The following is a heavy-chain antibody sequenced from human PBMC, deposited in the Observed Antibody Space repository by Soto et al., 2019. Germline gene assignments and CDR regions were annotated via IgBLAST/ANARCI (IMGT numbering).Heavy chain of an antibody. D-gene: IGHD3-3*01. CDR1: GGSISGHY. CDR2: ISYSGST. J-gene: IGHJ5*02. Sequence: PSETLSLTCTVSGGSISGHYWSWIRQPPGKGLQYIGYISYSGSTNYNPSLKSRVTISVDTSNNQFSLRLSSVTAADTAVYYCARDVGLQHDTGYYDFWSGKNNWFDPWGQGILVTVSP. CDR3: ARDVGLQHDTGYYDFWSGKNNWFDP. V-gene: IGHV4-59*11.